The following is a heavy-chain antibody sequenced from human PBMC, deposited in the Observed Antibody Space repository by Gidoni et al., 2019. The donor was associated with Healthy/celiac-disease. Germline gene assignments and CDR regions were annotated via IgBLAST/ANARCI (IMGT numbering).Heavy chain of an antibody. CDR2: IYYRGST. CDR3: ARPEPGIAVAGSAFDI. Sequence: QLQLPESRPGLVKPSETLSLTCTVSGGSISSSSYYWGWIRQPPGKGLEWIGSIYYRGSTYYNPTLKSRVTISVDTSKNQFSLKLSSVTAADTAVYYCARPEPGIAVAGSAFDIWGQGTMVTVSS. J-gene: IGHJ3*02. D-gene: IGHD6-19*01. CDR1: GGSISSSSYY. V-gene: IGHV4-39*01.